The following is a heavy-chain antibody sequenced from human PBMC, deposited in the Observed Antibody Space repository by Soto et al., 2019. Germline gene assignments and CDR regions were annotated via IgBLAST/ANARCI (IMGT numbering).Heavy chain of an antibody. CDR2: ISGSGGST. D-gene: IGHD2-2*01. J-gene: IGHJ4*02. V-gene: IGHV3-23*01. Sequence: GGCLRLSCAASGFTYSSHAVSWVRQAPGKGLLWVSAISGSGGSTYYADSVKGRFTISRDNSKNTLYLQMNSLRAEDTAVYYCAKATPMDYRGQGTLVTVSS. CDR1: GFTYSSHA. CDR3: AKATPMDY.